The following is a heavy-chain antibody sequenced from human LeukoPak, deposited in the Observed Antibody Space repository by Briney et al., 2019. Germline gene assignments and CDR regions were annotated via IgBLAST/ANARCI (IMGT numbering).Heavy chain of an antibody. Sequence: GGSLRLSCVASGFIFSNYAMSWVRQAPGKGLEWVSGISGNGGSTSYADSVKGRFTISRDNSKNTLYVQMNSLRAGDTAVYYCAKLVTGRPSGYMDVWGKGTTVTVSS. V-gene: IGHV3-23*01. CDR2: ISGNGGST. CDR3: AKLVTGRPSGYMDV. D-gene: IGHD6-6*01. CDR1: GFIFSNYA. J-gene: IGHJ6*03.